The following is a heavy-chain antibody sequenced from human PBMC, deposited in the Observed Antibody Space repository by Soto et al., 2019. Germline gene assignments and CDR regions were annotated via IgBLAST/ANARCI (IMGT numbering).Heavy chain of an antibody. CDR2: ISSSGGSGGST. CDR1: GFTFSSYA. V-gene: IGHV3-23*01. CDR3: AKDGRMEV. Sequence: EVQLLESGGGLVQPGGSLRLSCAASGFTFSSYAMNWVRQAPGKGLGWVSDISSSGGSGGSTHYAESVKGRFTIYRDNDKNTLYQKMNSLRAEDTVVYYCAKDGRMEVWGQGPTVTVSS. J-gene: IGHJ6*02.